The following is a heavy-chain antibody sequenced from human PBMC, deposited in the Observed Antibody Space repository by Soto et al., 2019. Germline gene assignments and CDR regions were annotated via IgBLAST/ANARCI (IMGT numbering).Heavy chain of an antibody. CDR3: ARGKITMIVVWTSGWFDP. D-gene: IGHD3-22*01. Sequence: SETLSLTCTVSGGSISSGDYYWSWIRQPPGKGLEWIGYIYYSGSTYYNPSLKSRVTISVDTSKNQFSLKLSSVTAADTAVYYCARGKITMIVVWTSGWFDPWGQGTLVTVS. CDR2: IYYSGST. J-gene: IGHJ5*02. CDR1: GGSISSGDYY. V-gene: IGHV4-30-4*01.